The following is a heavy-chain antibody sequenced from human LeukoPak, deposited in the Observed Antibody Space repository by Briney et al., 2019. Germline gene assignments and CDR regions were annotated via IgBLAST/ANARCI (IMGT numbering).Heavy chain of an antibody. J-gene: IGHJ4*02. CDR2: IIPILGIA. V-gene: IGHV1-69*04. CDR1: GGTFSSYT. CDR3: ARDFGMGVLSFDY. D-gene: IGHD3-16*01. Sequence: GASVKVSCKASGGTFSSYTISWLRQAPGQGLEWMGRIIPILGIANYAQKFQGRVTITADKSTSTAYMELSSLRSEDTAVYYCARDFGMGVLSFDYWGQGTLVTVSS.